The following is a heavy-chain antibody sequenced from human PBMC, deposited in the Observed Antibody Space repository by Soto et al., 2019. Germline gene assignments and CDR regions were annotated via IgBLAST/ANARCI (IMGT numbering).Heavy chain of an antibody. CDR1: GGSISSSSDY. CDR2: IYYSGST. Sequence: QLQLQESGPGLVKPSETLSLTCTVSGGSISSSSDYWGWIRQPPGKGLEWIGSIYYSGSTYYNPSLKSRVTISVDTSKNQFSLKLSSVTAADTAVYYCARFVYCSSTSCYYGAFDIWGQGTMVTVSS. CDR3: ARFVYCSSTSCYYGAFDI. J-gene: IGHJ3*02. D-gene: IGHD2-2*01. V-gene: IGHV4-39*01.